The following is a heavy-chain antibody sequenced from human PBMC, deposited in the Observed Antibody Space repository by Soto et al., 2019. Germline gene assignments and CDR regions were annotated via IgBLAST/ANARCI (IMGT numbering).Heavy chain of an antibody. CDR3: AKDPTGLSTGDAFDI. V-gene: IGHV3-23*01. D-gene: IGHD1-1*01. CDR1: GFTFSSYA. CDR2: ISGSGGST. J-gene: IGHJ3*02. Sequence: GGSLRLSCAASGFTFSSYAMSWVHQAPGKGLEWVSAISGSGGSTYYADSVKGRFTISRDNSKNTLYLQMNSLRAEDTAVYYCAKDPTGLSTGDAFDIWGQGTMVTVSS.